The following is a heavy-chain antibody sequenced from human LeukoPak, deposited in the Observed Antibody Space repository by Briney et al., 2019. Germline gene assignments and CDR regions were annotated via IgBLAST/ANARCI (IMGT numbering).Heavy chain of an antibody. J-gene: IGHJ6*02. CDR3: ARMAFPDIVVVPAAIAQGYGMDV. CDR1: GGSISSSNW. V-gene: IGHV4-4*02. D-gene: IGHD2-2*01. CDR2: IYHSGST. Sequence: SGTLSLTCAVSGGSISSSNWWSWVRQPPGKGLEWIGEIYHSGSTNYNSSLKSRVTISVDKSKNQFSLKLSSVTAADTAVYYCARMAFPDIVVVPAAIAQGYGMDVWGQGTTVTVSS.